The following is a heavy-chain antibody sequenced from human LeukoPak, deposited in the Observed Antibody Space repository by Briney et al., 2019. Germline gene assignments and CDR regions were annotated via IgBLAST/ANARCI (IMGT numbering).Heavy chain of an antibody. CDR1: GGFISSYY. V-gene: IGHV4-59*01. CDR2: IYYSGST. D-gene: IGHD2-15*01. CDR3: ARVNCGGSCYSPGFDY. Sequence: PSETLSLTCTVSGGFISSYYWSWIRQPPGKGLEWIGYIYYSGSTNYNPSLKSRVTISVDTSKNQFSLKLSSVTAADTAVYYCARVNCGGSCYSPGFDYWGQGTLVTVSS. J-gene: IGHJ4*02.